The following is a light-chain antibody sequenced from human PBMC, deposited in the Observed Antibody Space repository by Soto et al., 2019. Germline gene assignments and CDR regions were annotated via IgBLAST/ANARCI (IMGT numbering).Light chain of an antibody. V-gene: IGKV3-15*01. CDR2: SEA. Sequence: IGLTQSPGTLSLSPGERATLSCRASQSVSSNVAWYQQKPRENARILLYSEALWVASSVATFIGGGAWAAVFPLIISLQSEDFVVYYCQQYNKWPLTFGPGTKVDIK. CDR3: QQYNKWPLT. J-gene: IGKJ3*01. CDR1: QSVSSN.